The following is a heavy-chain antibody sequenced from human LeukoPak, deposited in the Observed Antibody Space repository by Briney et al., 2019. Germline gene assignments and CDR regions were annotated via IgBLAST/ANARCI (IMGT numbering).Heavy chain of an antibody. CDR2: INPSGGNT. J-gene: IGHJ6*04. CDR1: GYTFTSYY. V-gene: IGHV1-46*01. CDR3: ARDAQASYYDILTGVYGMDV. Sequence: GASVKVSCKASGYTFTSYYMHWVRQAPGQGLEWMGIINPSGGNTSYAQKFQGRVTMTRDTSTSTVYMELSSLRSEDTAVYYCARDAQASYYDILTGVYGMDVWGKGTTVTVSS. D-gene: IGHD3-9*01.